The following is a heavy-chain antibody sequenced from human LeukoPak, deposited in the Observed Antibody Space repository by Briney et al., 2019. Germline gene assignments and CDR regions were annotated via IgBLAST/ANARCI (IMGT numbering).Heavy chain of an antibody. CDR1: GFTFSSYA. J-gene: IGHJ4*02. CDR2: ISGSGGST. Sequence: GGSLRLSCAASGFTFSSYAMSWVRQAPGKGLEWVSAISGSGGSTYYADSVKGRFTISRDNSKNTLYLQMNSLRADDTAVYYCARDTGYSYGTFDYWGQGTLVTVSS. V-gene: IGHV3-23*01. CDR3: ARDTGYSYGTFDY. D-gene: IGHD5-18*01.